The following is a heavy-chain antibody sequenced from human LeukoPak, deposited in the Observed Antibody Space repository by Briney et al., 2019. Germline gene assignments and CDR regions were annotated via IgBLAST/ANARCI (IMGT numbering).Heavy chain of an antibody. J-gene: IGHJ4*02. CDR1: GYTFTSYY. CDR3: ARGHSYYDFWSGYFRL. CDR2: INPSGGST. Sequence: ASVKVSCKASGYTFTSYYMHWVRQAPGQGLEWMGIINPSGGSTSYAQKFQGRVTMTRDTSTSTVYMELSSLRSEDTAVYYCARGHSYYDFWSGYFRLWGQGTLVTVSS. D-gene: IGHD3-3*01. V-gene: IGHV1-46*03.